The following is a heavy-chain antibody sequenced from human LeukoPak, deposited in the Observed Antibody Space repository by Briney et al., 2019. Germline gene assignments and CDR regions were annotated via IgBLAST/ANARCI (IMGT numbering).Heavy chain of an antibody. V-gene: IGHV3-53*01. CDR1: GFSVSSDY. J-gene: IGHJ4*02. D-gene: IGHD5-18*01. CDR2: IYSGGSI. Sequence: GGSLRLSCAASGFSVSSDYMTWVRQAPGKGLEWVSVIYSGGSIYYADSVKGRFTISRDNSKNTLYLQMNNLRVEDTAVYFCARYHTALNYRGQGTLVTASS. CDR3: ARYHTALNY.